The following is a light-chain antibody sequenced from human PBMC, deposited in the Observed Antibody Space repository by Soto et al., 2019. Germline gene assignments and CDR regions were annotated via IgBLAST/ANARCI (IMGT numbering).Light chain of an antibody. CDR1: QSVSSSY. Sequence: EIVLTQSPGTLSLSPGERATLSCRASQSVSSSYLAWYQQKPGQAPRLLIYDASSRATGIPDRFSGSGSGTDFTLTFSRLEPEDFAVFYCQHYGSSPGTFGQGTRLEIK. J-gene: IGKJ5*01. V-gene: IGKV3-20*01. CDR2: DAS. CDR3: QHYGSSPGT.